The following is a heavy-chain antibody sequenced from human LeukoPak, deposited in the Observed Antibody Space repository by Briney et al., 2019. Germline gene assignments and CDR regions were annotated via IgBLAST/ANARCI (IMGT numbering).Heavy chain of an antibody. V-gene: IGHV3-30*01. CDR1: GFTFSSYA. CDR3: ARDRSQRAYSYGPDGE. J-gene: IGHJ4*02. CDR2: ISYDGSNK. Sequence: GGSLRLSCAASGFTFSSYAMHWVRQAPGKGLEWVAVISYDGSNKFYADSVKGRFTISRDNSKNTLFLQMNSLRAEDTAVYYCARDRSQRAYSYGPDGEWGQGTLVTVSS. D-gene: IGHD5-18*01.